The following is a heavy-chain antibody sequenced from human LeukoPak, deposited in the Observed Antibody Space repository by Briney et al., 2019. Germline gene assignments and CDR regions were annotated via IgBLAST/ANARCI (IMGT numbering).Heavy chain of an antibody. V-gene: IGHV3-7*01. CDR3: ARGHDYQSFDY. CDR1: GLTFRDYW. Sequence: GGSLRLSCAASGLTFRDYWMNWVRQTPGKGLEWVAVIKSDGSEKYYVDSVKGRFTISRDNAKNSLYLQLNSLRAEDTAVYYCARGHDYQSFDYWGQGTLVTVSS. D-gene: IGHD4-11*01. CDR2: IKSDGSEK. J-gene: IGHJ4*02.